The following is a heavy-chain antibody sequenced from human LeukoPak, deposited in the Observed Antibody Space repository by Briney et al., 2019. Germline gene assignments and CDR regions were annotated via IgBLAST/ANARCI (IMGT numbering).Heavy chain of an antibody. Sequence: GGSLRLSCAASGFTFSSYAMHWVRQAPGKGLEYVSAISSNGGSTYYANSVKGRFTISRDNSKNTLYLQMGSLRAEDTAVYYCMLSGYVHFDYWGQGTLVTVSS. D-gene: IGHD5-12*01. CDR2: ISSNGGST. CDR3: MLSGYVHFDY. J-gene: IGHJ4*02. CDR1: GFTFSSYA. V-gene: IGHV3-64*01.